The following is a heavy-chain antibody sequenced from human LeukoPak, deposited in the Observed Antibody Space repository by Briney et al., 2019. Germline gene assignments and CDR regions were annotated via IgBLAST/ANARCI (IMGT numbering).Heavy chain of an antibody. Sequence: SETLSLTCAVYGGSFSGYYWSWIRQPPGKGLEWIGEISHSGGTNYKPSLKGRVAISVDTSKSQFSLKLTSVTAADADVYYCARGRDYAVWFDTWGQGTLVTVSS. D-gene: IGHD4-17*01. V-gene: IGHV4-34*01. CDR3: ARGRDYAVWFDT. CDR1: GGSFSGYY. J-gene: IGHJ5*02. CDR2: ISHSGGT.